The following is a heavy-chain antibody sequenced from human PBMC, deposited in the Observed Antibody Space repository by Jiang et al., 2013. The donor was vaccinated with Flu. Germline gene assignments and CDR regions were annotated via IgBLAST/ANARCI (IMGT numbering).Heavy chain of an antibody. CDR3: ARRGPRLGWFDP. D-gene: IGHD1-26*01. V-gene: IGHV4-59*08. J-gene: IGHJ5*02. CDR1: GGSISSYY. Sequence: ETLSLTCTVSGGSISSYYWSWFRRPPGKGLEWIGYIYYSGSTNYNPSLKSRVTVSVDTSKNQFSLNLSSVTATDTAVYYCARRGPRLGWFDPWGQGTLVTVSS. CDR2: IYYSGST.